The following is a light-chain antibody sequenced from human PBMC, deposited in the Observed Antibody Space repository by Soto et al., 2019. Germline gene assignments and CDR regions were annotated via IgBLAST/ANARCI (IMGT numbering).Light chain of an antibody. V-gene: IGKV3-15*01. CDR2: RTS. CDR3: QQRSNWPSIT. CDR1: QSVSSSY. Sequence: IVMTQSAATLSVSPGAGSTFSFRAGQSVSSSYLAWYQQKPGQAPRLLMFRTSSRATGFPARFSGSGSGTEFNLTISSLQSEDSAVYYCQQRSNWPSITFGQGTRLEIK. J-gene: IGKJ5*01.